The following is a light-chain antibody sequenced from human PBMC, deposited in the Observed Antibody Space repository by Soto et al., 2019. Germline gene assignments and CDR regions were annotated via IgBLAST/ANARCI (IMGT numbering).Light chain of an antibody. Sequence: IVLTQSPATLSLSPGERATLSCGASQSVSSSYVAWYQHKPGLAPRLLIHDTSSRAIGIPDRLSGSGSGTDFTLTISRLEPEDFAVYYCQQRSNWPRITFGQGTRLEIK. V-gene: IGKV3D-20*02. CDR2: DTS. CDR1: QSVSSSY. CDR3: QQRSNWPRIT. J-gene: IGKJ5*01.